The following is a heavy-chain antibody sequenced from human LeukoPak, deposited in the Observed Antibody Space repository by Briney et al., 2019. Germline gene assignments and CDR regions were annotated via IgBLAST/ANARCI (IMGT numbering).Heavy chain of an antibody. CDR1: GYTFTSYG. CDR3: ARDASLIVVSAAEFDY. V-gene: IGHV1-18*01. J-gene: IGHJ4*02. Sequence: ASVKVSCKASGYTFTSYGISWVRQAPGQGLEWMGWISADGGNTNYAQKFQGRVTMTTDTRTSTAYMELTSLRSDDTAVYYCARDASLIVVSAAEFDYWGQGTLVTVSS. CDR2: ISADGGNT. D-gene: IGHD2-2*01.